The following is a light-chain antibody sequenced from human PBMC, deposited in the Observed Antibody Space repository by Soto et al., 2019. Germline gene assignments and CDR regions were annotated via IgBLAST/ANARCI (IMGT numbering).Light chain of an antibody. CDR3: AVWDDSLSGVV. V-gene: IGLV1-47*01. CDR1: SSNIGSNY. CDR2: GNN. J-gene: IGLJ3*02. Sequence: QSVLTQPPSASGTPGQTVTISSSGSSSNIGSNYVFWYQHLPGTAPKLLIYGNNQRPSGVPDRFSGSRSGTSASLAISGLRPEDEADYYCAVWDDSLSGVVFGGGTKLTV.